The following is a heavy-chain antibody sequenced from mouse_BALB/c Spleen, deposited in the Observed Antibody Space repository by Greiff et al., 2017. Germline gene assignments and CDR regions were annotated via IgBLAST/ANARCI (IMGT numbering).Heavy chain of an antibody. CDR3: ARGVTTVVATRAMDY. V-gene: IGHV5-17*02. CDR1: GFTFSSFG. D-gene: IGHD1-1*01. CDR2: ISSGSSTI. J-gene: IGHJ4*01. Sequence: EVKLVESGGGLVQPGGSRKLSCAASGFTFSSFGMHWVRQAPEKGLEWVAYISSGSSTIYYADTVKGRFTISRDNPKNTLFLQMTSLRSEDTAMYYCARGVTTVVATRAMDYWGQGTSVTVSS.